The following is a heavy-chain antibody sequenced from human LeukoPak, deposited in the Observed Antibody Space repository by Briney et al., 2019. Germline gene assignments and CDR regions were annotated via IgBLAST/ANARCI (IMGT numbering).Heavy chain of an antibody. V-gene: IGHV1-2*02. CDR1: GYTFTGYY. CDR2: IHPNSGGT. CDR3: ARDGMDSYDSSGYYPIDY. D-gene: IGHD3-22*01. J-gene: IGHJ4*02. Sequence: ASVKVSCKASGYTFTGYYMHWVRQAPGQGLEWMGWIHPNSGGTNYAQKFQGRVTMTRDTSISTAYMELSRLRSDDTAVYYCARDGMDSYDSSGYYPIDYWGQGTLVTVSS.